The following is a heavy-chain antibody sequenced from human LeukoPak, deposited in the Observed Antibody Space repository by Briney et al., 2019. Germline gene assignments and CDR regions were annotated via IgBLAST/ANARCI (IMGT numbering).Heavy chain of an antibody. CDR2: IWYDGSNK. CDR1: GXTFSSYG. J-gene: IGHJ4*02. CDR3: ARETTTLDY. V-gene: IGHV3-33*01. D-gene: IGHD1-26*01. Sequence: GGSLRLSWAASGXTFSSYGVHWVRQAPGKGLEWVAVIWYDGSNKFYADSVKGRFTISRDNSKNTLYLQMNSLRAEDTAVYHCARETTTLDYWGQGTLVTVSS.